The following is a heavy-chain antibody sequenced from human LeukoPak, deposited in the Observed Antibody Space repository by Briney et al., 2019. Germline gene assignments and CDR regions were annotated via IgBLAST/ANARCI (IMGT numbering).Heavy chain of an antibody. CDR3: AKSLGYYDSSGFWFDP. Sequence: PGGSLRLSCAASGFTFDDYTMHWVRQAPGKGLEWVSLISWDGGSTYYADSVMGRFTISRDNSKNSLYLQMNSLRTEDTALYYCAKSLGYYDSSGFWFDPWGQGTLVTVSS. J-gene: IGHJ5*02. CDR1: GFTFDDYT. V-gene: IGHV3-43*01. CDR2: ISWDGGST. D-gene: IGHD3-22*01.